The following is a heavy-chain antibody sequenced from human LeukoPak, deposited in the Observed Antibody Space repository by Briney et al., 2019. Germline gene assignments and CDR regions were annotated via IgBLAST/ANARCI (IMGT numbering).Heavy chain of an antibody. CDR1: GFTFSSYA. Sequence: GGSLRLSCAASGFTFSSYAMSWVRQAPGKGLEWVSYISSSGSTIYYADSVKGRFTISRDNAKNSLYLQMNSLRAEDTAVYYCARGPSSPTYYDILTGYSTGYYFDYWGQGTLVTVSS. J-gene: IGHJ4*02. V-gene: IGHV3-48*03. CDR2: ISSSGSTI. CDR3: ARGPSSPTYYDILTGYSTGYYFDY. D-gene: IGHD3-9*01.